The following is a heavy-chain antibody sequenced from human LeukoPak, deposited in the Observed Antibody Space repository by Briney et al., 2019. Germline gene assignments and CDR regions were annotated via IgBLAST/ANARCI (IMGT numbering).Heavy chain of an antibody. CDR1: GYTFTGYY. Sequence: ASVKVSCKASGYTFTGYYMHWVRQAPGQGLEWMGWIKPNSGGTSYAQKFRGRVTMTRDTSMRTAYMELRTLRSDDTAVYYCARDGHDSSGYYNDYWGQGTLVTVSS. D-gene: IGHD3-22*01. V-gene: IGHV1-2*02. CDR3: ARDGHDSSGYYNDY. J-gene: IGHJ4*02. CDR2: IKPNSGGT.